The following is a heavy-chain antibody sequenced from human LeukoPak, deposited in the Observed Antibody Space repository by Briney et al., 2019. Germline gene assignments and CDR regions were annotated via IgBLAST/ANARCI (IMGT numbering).Heavy chain of an antibody. V-gene: IGHV3-9*01. CDR1: GFTFDDYA. CDR2: ISWNSGSV. D-gene: IGHD3-16*01. CDR3: AKDMAFGGDGDYCFDY. Sequence: GGSLRLSCAASGFTFDDYAMHWVRQAPGKGLEWVSGISWNSGSVRYADSVKGRFTISRDNAKNSLYPQMNSLRAEDTALYYCAKDMAFGGDGDYCFDYWGQGTLVTVSS. J-gene: IGHJ4*02.